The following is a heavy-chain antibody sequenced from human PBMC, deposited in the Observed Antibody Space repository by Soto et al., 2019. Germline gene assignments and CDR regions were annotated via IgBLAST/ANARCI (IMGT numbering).Heavy chain of an antibody. CDR3: AKEPIRAAVFGLLWFAP. CDR2: ISSNGGST. V-gene: IGHV3-64*01. J-gene: IGHJ5*02. Sequence: EVQLVESGGGLVQPGGSLRLSCAASGFTFSSYAMHWVRQAPGKGLEYVSAISSNGGSTYYANSVKGRFTISRDNSKNPRYLQMGSGRGGDVVVFFCAKEPIRAAVFGLLWFAPWAQGPLVTVSS. CDR1: GFTFSSYA. D-gene: IGHD6-13*01.